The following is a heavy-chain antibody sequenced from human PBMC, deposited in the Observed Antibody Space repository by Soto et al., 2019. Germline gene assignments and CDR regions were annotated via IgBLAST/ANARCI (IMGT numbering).Heavy chain of an antibody. J-gene: IGHJ6*02. CDR1: GFTFSSYA. Sequence: QVQLVEAGGGVVQPGRSLRLSCAASGFTFSSYAMHWVRQAPGKGLEWVAVISYDGSNKYYADSVKGRFTISRDNSKNTLFLQMNRLRSEDTSVYYCERDRGSGTYYYYGMDVWGQGTPVTVS. D-gene: IGHD1-26*01. V-gene: IGHV3-30-3*01. CDR2: ISYDGSNK. CDR3: ERDRGSGTYYYYGMDV.